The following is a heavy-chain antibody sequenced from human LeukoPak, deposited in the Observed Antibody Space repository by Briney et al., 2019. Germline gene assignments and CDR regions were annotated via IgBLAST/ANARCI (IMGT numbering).Heavy chain of an antibody. Sequence: GGSLRLSCAASGFTFSSYSMNWVRQAPGKGLEWVAFIRYDGSNKYYADSVKGRFTISRDNSKNTLYLQMNSLRAEDTAVYYCAKGITYYYDSSGYFSYMDVWGKGTTVTISS. V-gene: IGHV3-30*02. D-gene: IGHD3-22*01. CDR1: GFTFSSYS. CDR3: AKGITYYYDSSGYFSYMDV. J-gene: IGHJ6*03. CDR2: IRYDGSNK.